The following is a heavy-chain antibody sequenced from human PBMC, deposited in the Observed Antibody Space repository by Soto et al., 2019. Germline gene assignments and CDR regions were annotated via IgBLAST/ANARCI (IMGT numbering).Heavy chain of an antibody. D-gene: IGHD6-13*01. Sequence: GGSLRLSCAASGFTFSSYAMSWVRQAPGKGLEWVSAISGSGGSTYYADSVKGGFTISRDNSKNTLYLQMNSLRAEDTAVYYCAKALAAAGPHYYYMDVWGKGTTVTVSS. CDR3: AKALAAAGPHYYYMDV. CDR2: ISGSGGST. CDR1: GFTFSSYA. J-gene: IGHJ6*03. V-gene: IGHV3-23*01.